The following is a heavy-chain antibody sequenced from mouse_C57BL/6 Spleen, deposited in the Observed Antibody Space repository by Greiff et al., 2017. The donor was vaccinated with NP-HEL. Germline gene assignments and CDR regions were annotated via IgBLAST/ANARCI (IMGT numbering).Heavy chain of an antibody. CDR1: GFSLTSYA. CDR2: IWTGGGT. J-gene: IGHJ3*01. Sequence: VKLVESGPGLVAPSQSLSITCTVSGFSLTSYAISWVRQPPGKGLEWLGVIWTGGGTNYNSALKSRLSISKDNSKSQVFLKMNSLQTDDTARYYCAREPSHYGSSYGFAYWGQGTLVTVSA. D-gene: IGHD1-1*01. CDR3: AREPSHYGSSYGFAY. V-gene: IGHV2-9-1*01.